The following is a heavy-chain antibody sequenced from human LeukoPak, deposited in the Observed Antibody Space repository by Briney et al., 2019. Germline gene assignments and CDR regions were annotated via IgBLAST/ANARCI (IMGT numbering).Heavy chain of an antibody. CDR1: GFTFSSYG. CDR3: ATDVHPGNNWFDP. CDR2: ISYDGSNK. J-gene: IGHJ5*02. Sequence: GGSLRLSCAASGFTFSSYGMHWVRQAPGKGLEWVAVISYDGSNKYYADSVKGRFTISRDNSKNTLYLQMNSLRAEDTAVYYCATDVHPGNNWFDPWGQGTLVTVSS. V-gene: IGHV3-30*03. D-gene: IGHD1-1*01.